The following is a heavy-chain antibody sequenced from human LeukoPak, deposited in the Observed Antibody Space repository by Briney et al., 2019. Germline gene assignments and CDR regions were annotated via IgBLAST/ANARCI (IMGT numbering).Heavy chain of an antibody. Sequence: GGSLRLSCVASGFSFSNYGMHWVRQAPGKGLEWMASIEYDGSDKFYADSVKGRITISRDNSKNTLYLQMNGLRAEDTAVYFCAKGDSGSYYYYMDVWGKGTTVTVSS. CDR2: IEYDGSDK. CDR3: AKGDSGSYYYYMDV. D-gene: IGHD3-10*01. CDR1: GFSFSNYG. J-gene: IGHJ6*03. V-gene: IGHV3-30*02.